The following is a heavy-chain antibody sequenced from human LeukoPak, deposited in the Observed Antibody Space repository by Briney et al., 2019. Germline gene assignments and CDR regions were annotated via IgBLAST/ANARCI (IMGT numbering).Heavy chain of an antibody. D-gene: IGHD4-11*01. CDR3: ARAPETTVIPLGYYYYYMDV. V-gene: IGHV4-59*01. CDR2: IYYSGST. CDR1: GGSISSYY. J-gene: IGHJ6*03. Sequence: PSETLSLTCTVSGGSISSYYWSWIRQPPGKGLEWIGYIYYSGSTNYNPSLKSRVTISVDTSKNQFSLKLSSVTAADTAVYYCARAPETTVIPLGYYYYYMDVWGKGTTVTVSS.